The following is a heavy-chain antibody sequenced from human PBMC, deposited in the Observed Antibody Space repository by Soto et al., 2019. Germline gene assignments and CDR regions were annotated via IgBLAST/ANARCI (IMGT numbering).Heavy chain of an antibody. CDR1: GFTFSSAW. V-gene: IGHV3-15*01. J-gene: IGHJ4*02. CDR3: TTDWGIAARPLSDQ. CDR2: SKSKTDGVTT. D-gene: IGHD6-6*01. Sequence: GGSLRLSCAASGFTFSSAWMGWVRQAPGKGLEWVGRSKSKTDGVTTDHSAPVKGRFAISRDDSKNTLFLQMNFLKVEDTAVYYCTTDWGIAARPLSDQWGQGTLVTVSS.